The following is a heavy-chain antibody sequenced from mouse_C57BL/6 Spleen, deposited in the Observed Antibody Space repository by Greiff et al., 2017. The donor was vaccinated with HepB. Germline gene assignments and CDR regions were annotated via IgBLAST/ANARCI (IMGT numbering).Heavy chain of an antibody. CDR3: ARDGSSYLFAY. CDR1: GYTFTSYW. D-gene: IGHD1-1*01. J-gene: IGHJ3*01. V-gene: IGHV1-64*01. Sequence: QVQLQHPGAELVKPGASVKLSCKASGYTFTSYWMHWVKQRPGQGLEWIGMIHPNSGSTNYNEKFKSKATLTVDKSSSTAYMQLSSLTSEDSAVYYCARDGSSYLFAYWGQGTLVTVSA. CDR2: IHPNSGST.